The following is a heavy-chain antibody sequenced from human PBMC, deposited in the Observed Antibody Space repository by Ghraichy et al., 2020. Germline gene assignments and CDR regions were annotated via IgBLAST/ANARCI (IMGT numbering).Heavy chain of an antibody. CDR2: LSIGGSTK. CDR3: TRGPLSTFEY. V-gene: IGHV3-48*03. J-gene: IGHJ4*02. CDR1: EFTFSSYD. Sequence: GGSLRLSCAASEFTFSSYDINWVRQAPGKGLEWVSYLSIGGSTKFYADSVKGRFTVSRDNAKKSFFLQMNNVRVEDTAVYFCTRGPLSTFEYWGQGILVTVSS.